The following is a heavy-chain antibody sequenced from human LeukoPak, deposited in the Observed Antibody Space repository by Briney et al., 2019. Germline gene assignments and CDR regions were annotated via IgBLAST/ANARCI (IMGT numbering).Heavy chain of an antibody. J-gene: IGHJ4*02. CDR3: ANSCGDHCYSPYY. CDR2: ISYDGSNK. Sequence: GGSLRLSCAASGFTFSSYAMHWVRQAPGKGLEWVAVISYDGSNKYYADSVKGRFTISRDNAKNTLYLQMNSLRAEDTAVYYCANSCGDHCYSPYYWGQGVLVTVSS. V-gene: IGHV3-30-3*01. CDR1: GFTFSSYA. D-gene: IGHD2-21*02.